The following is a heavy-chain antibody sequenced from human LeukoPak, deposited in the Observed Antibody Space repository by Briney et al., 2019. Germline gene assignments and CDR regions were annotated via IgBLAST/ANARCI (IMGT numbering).Heavy chain of an antibody. CDR2: IWYDGSNK. V-gene: IGHV3-33*01. Sequence: GGSLRLSCAASGFTFSSYGMHWVRQAPGKGLEWVAVIWYDGSNKYYADSVKGRFTISRDNSKNTLYLQMNSLRAEDTAVYYCARDVRYCSSTSCAGWFDPWGQGTLVTVSS. CDR1: GFTFSSYG. D-gene: IGHD2-2*01. CDR3: ARDVRYCSSTSCAGWFDP. J-gene: IGHJ5*02.